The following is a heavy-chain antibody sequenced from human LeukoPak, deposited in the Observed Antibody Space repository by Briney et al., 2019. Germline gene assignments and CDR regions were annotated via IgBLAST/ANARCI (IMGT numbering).Heavy chain of an antibody. CDR1: GASISSYY. CDR3: ARLSADSSSSRGFDY. J-gene: IGHJ4*02. Sequence: PSETLSLTCTVSGASISSYYWTWIPQPAGKGLEWIGRIYTSGSTNYNPSLKSRVAMSVDTSKNQFSLKLSSVTAADTAVYYCARLSADSSSSRGFDYWGQGTLVTVSS. V-gene: IGHV4-4*07. D-gene: IGHD2-2*01. CDR2: IYTSGST.